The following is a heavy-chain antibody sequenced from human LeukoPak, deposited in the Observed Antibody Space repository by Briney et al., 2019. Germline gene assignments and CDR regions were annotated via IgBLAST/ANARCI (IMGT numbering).Heavy chain of an antibody. D-gene: IGHD5-12*01. J-gene: IGHJ4*02. CDR1: GFTFSSYA. V-gene: IGHV3-23*01. CDR3: AKGRGYSGYDPRYYFDC. Sequence: PGGSLRLSCAASGFTFSSYAMSWVRQAPGKGLEWVSAISGSGGSTYYADSVKGRFTISRDNSKNTLYLQMNSLRAEDTAVYYCAKGRGYSGYDPRYYFDCWGQGTLVTVSS. CDR2: ISGSGGST.